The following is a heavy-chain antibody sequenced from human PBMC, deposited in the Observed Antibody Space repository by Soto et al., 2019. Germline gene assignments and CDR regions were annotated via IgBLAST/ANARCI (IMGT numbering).Heavy chain of an antibody. Sequence: VQLVESGGGLVQPGGSLRLSCAASGFSFSNYEMNWVRQAPGKGLEWISYITSRGGAVFYADSVKGRFTISRDNAKDSLFLQMNSLRVEDTAVYYCARGDCSSTCYIGYWGQGARVTVSS. CDR2: ITSRGGAV. D-gene: IGHD2-2*02. J-gene: IGHJ4*02. CDR3: ARGDCSSTCYIGY. V-gene: IGHV3-48*03. CDR1: GFSFSNYE.